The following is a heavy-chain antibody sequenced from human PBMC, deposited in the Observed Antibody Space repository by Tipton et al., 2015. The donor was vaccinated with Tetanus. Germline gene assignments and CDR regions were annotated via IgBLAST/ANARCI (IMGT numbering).Heavy chain of an antibody. CDR3: ARDRGDYIYYGMDV. CDR1: GYTFTGYY. V-gene: IGHV1-2*02. Sequence: QLVQSGAELKKPGASVKVSCTASGYTFTGYYMYWVRQAPGHGLEWVGWIDPNSGDTIYAQNFQGRVTMTRDTSIRSVYMELSRLRSDDTAVYYCARDRGDYIYYGMDVWGPGTTVTVSS. J-gene: IGHJ6*02. CDR2: IDPNSGDT. D-gene: IGHD3-22*01.